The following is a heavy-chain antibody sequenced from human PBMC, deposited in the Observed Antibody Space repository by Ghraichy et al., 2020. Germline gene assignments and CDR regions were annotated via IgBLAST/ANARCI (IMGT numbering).Heavy chain of an antibody. Sequence: GGSLRLSCAASGLTVNGNYMTWVRQAPGKGLEWVSLINSGGSTYYADSVKGGFTISRDDSKNTLYLQMNSLIAEDTAVYYCSRDPSYCTSTRCYSGMAVWGKGTTVTVSS. CDR3: SRDPSYCTSTRCYSGMAV. D-gene: IGHD2-2*02. CDR2: INSGGST. CDR1: GLTVNGNY. V-gene: IGHV3-53*01. J-gene: IGHJ6*04.